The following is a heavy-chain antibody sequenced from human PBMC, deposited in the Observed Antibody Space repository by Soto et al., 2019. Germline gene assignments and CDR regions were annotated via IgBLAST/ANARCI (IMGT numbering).Heavy chain of an antibody. CDR2: IYYSGST. D-gene: IGHD6-19*01. V-gene: IGHV4-30-4*01. J-gene: IGHJ4*02. Sequence: VSGGSISSGDYYWSWIRQPPGKGLEWIGYIYYSGSTYYNPSLKSRVTISVDTSKNQFSLKLSSVTAADTAVYYCARDAFAVAGLDYWGQGTMVTVSS. CDR3: ARDAFAVAGLDY. CDR1: GGSISSGDYY.